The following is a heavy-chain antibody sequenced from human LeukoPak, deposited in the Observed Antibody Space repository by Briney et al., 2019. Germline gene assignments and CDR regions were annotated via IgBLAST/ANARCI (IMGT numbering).Heavy chain of an antibody. CDR2: IIPIFGTA. D-gene: IGHD5-12*01. CDR1: GGTFTTYA. V-gene: IGHV1-69*13. Sequence: SVRVSCKASGGTFTTYAISWVRQAPGQGLEWMGGIIPIFGTANYAQKFQGRVTITADESTSTAYMELSSLRSEDTAVYYCAGVLVSGSGGHYFDYWGQGTLVTVSS. CDR3: AGVLVSGSGGHYFDY. J-gene: IGHJ4*02.